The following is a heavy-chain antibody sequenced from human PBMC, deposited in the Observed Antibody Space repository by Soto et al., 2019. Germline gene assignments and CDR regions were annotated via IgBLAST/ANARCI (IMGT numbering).Heavy chain of an antibody. CDR2: IRSKANNYAT. D-gene: IGHD1-26*01. CDR3: ARNLGAKYGMDV. Sequence: GSLRLSCAGSVFPFSGSIIHWVRQAPGKGLEWVGRIRSKANNYATAFAASVQGRVTISREDSKNAAFLQMNSLKIEDTAVYFCARNLGAKYGMDVWGQGTTVTSP. CDR1: VFPFSGSI. J-gene: IGHJ6*02. V-gene: IGHV3-73*01.